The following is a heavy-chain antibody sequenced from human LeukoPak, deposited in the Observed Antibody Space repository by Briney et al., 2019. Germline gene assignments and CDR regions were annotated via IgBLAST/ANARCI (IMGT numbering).Heavy chain of an antibody. CDR2: ISAYNGNT. Sequence: ASVKVSCKASGYTFTSYGISWARQAPGQGLEWMGWISAYNGNTNYAQKLQGRVTMTTDTSTSTAYMELRSLRSDDTAVYYCARADIVVVVAASWFDPWGQGTLVTVSS. V-gene: IGHV1-18*01. D-gene: IGHD2-15*01. J-gene: IGHJ5*02. CDR1: GYTFTSYG. CDR3: ARADIVVVVAASWFDP.